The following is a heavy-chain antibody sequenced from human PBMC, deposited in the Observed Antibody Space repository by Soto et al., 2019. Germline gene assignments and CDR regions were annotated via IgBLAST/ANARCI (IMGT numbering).Heavy chain of an antibody. V-gene: IGHV1-69*02. CDR3: ASPAEGDGYHDNFVY. CDR1: GGTFSSYT. D-gene: IGHD5-12*01. CDR2: IIPILGIA. Sequence: QVQLVQSGAEVKKPGSSVKVSCKASGGTFSSYTISWVRQAPGQGLEWMGRIIPILGIANYAQKFQGRVTITTDKATRTAYRDLSSLRTDNTAMYYSASPAEGDGYHDNFVYWGQGTLVTVSS. J-gene: IGHJ4*02.